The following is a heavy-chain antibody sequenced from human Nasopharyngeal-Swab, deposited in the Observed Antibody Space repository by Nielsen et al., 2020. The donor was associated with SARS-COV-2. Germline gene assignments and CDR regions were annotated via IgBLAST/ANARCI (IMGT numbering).Heavy chain of an antibody. CDR2: ISASGSST. CDR3: AKESGSYLYYYYGMDV. V-gene: IGHV3-23*01. D-gene: IGHD1-26*01. J-gene: IGHJ6*02. CDR1: GSTFRRCS. Sequence: GGSLRLSCAATGSTFRRCSMSWVRQAPGKGLEWVSAISASGSSTYYADSVKGRFTISRDNSQNTLYLQMSSLRVEDAAAYYCAKESGSYLYYYYGMDVWGQGTTVTVSS.